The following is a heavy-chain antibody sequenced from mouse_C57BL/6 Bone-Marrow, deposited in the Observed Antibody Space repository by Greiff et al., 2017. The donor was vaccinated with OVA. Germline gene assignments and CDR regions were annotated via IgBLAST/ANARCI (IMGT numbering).Heavy chain of an antibody. CDR2: IDPETGGT. V-gene: IGHV1-15*01. Sequence: QVQLQQSGAELVRPGASVTLSCKASGYTFTDYEMHWVKQTPVHGLEWIGAIDPETGGTAYNQKFKSKAILTADKSSSTAYMELRSLTSEDSAVYYCTNYGGPYAMDYWGQGTSVTVSS. D-gene: IGHD1-1*02. CDR1: GYTFTDYE. CDR3: TNYGGPYAMDY. J-gene: IGHJ4*01.